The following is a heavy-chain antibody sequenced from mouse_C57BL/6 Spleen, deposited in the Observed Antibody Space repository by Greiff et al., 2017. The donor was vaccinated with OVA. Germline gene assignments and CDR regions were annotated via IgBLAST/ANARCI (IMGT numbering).Heavy chain of an antibody. V-gene: IGHV5-9*01. D-gene: IGHD1-1*01. CDR3: ARSYYGFMDD. J-gene: IGHJ4*01. CDR1: GFTFSSYT. Sequence: EVQRVESGGGLVKPGGSLKLSCAASGFTFSSYTMSWVRQTPEKRLEWVATISGGGGNTYYPDSVKGRFTISRDNAKNTLYLQMSSLRSEDTALYYCARSYYGFMDDGGQGTSGTVSS. CDR2: ISGGGGNT.